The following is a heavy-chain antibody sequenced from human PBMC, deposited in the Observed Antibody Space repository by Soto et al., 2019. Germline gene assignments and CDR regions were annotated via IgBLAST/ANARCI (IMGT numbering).Heavy chain of an antibody. D-gene: IGHD2-2*01. CDR3: AKAGVGYCSSTSCRTQNYFDY. CDR2: ISYDGSNK. J-gene: IGHJ4*02. V-gene: IGHV3-30*18. Sequence: HPGGSLRLSCAASGFPFSSYGMHWVRQAPGKGLEWVAVISYDGSNKYYADSVKGRFTISRDNSKNTLYLQMNSLRAEDTAVYYCAKAGVGYCSSTSCRTQNYFDYWGQGTLVTVSS. CDR1: GFPFSSYG.